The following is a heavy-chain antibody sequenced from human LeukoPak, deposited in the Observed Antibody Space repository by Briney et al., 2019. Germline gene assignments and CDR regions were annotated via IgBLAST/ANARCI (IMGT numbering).Heavy chain of an antibody. Sequence: ASETLSLTCTVSGGSISSSSYYWGWIRQPPGKGLEWIGSIYYSGSTYYNPSLKSRVTISVDTSKNQFSLKLSSVTAADTAVYYCASWSSSQFCFDYWGQGTLVTVSS. CDR3: ASWSSSQFCFDY. CDR1: GGSISSSSYY. J-gene: IGHJ4*02. CDR2: IYYSGST. D-gene: IGHD6-13*01. V-gene: IGHV4-39*01.